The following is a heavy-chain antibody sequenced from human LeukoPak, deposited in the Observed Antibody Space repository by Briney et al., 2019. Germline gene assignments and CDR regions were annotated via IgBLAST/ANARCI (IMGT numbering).Heavy chain of an antibody. V-gene: IGHV3-33*01. J-gene: IGHJ4*02. Sequence: GGSLRLSCAASGFTFSTYGMYWVRQAPGKGLEWVATIWSDGSNKYYADSVKGRFTISRDTSKNTLYLQMNSLRAEDTAVYYGASVCSGTSCHFDNWGKGPLVTVSS. CDR3: ASVCSGTSCHFDN. CDR1: GFTFSTYG. CDR2: IWSDGSNK. D-gene: IGHD2-2*01.